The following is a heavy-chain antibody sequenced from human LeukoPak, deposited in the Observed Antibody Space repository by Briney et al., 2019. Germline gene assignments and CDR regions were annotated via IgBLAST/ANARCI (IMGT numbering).Heavy chain of an antibody. CDR3: ARGGQAMVTHWFDP. Sequence: PSETLSLTCTVSGGSISSSSYYWGWIRQPPGKGLEWIGSIYYSGSTYYNPSLKSRVTISVDTSKNQFSLKLSSVTAADTAVYYCARGGQAMVTHWFDPWGQGTLVTVSS. CDR1: GGSISSSSYY. CDR2: IYYSGST. D-gene: IGHD5-18*01. V-gene: IGHV4-39*01. J-gene: IGHJ5*02.